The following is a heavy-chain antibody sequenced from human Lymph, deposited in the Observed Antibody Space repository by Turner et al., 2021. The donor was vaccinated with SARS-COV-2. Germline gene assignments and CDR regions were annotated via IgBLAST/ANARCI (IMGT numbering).Heavy chain of an antibody. Sequence: QLQLQESGPGLVKPSETLSLTCTVSGGSISSSSYYWGWSRQPPGKGLGWIGSIPYSGSTYYNPSLKSRVTISVDTSKNHFSLKLSSVTAADTALYYCAIRRWLRGPIDYWGQGTLVTVSS. CDR3: AIRRWLRGPIDY. D-gene: IGHD5-12*01. V-gene: IGHV4-39*02. CDR1: GGSISSSSYY. J-gene: IGHJ4*02. CDR2: IPYSGST.